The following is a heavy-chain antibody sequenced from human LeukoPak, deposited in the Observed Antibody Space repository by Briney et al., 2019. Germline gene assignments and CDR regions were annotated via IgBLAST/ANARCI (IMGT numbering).Heavy chain of an antibody. CDR3: ALLAVASDFDC. J-gene: IGHJ4*02. D-gene: IGHD6-19*01. Sequence: GGSLRLSCAVSGFPFSFYEMNWVRQAPGKGLEWVSNIASSGRNIYYADSVKGRFSISRDNAKSSLYLQMNRLRVEDTAIYYCALLAVASDFDCWGQGALVTVSS. V-gene: IGHV3-48*03. CDR2: IASSGRNI. CDR1: GFPFSFYE.